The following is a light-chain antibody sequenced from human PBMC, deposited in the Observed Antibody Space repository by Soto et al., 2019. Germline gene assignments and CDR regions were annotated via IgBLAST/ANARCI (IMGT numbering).Light chain of an antibody. CDR3: QHYNTYST. J-gene: IGKJ1*01. CDR2: KAS. V-gene: IGKV1-5*03. Sequence: DIQMTQSPSTLSGSVGDRVTITCRASQTISSWLAWYQQKPGKAPKLLIYKASTLKSGVPSRFSGSGSGTEFTLTISSLPPDDFATYYCQHYNTYSTFGQGTKVDIK. CDR1: QTISSW.